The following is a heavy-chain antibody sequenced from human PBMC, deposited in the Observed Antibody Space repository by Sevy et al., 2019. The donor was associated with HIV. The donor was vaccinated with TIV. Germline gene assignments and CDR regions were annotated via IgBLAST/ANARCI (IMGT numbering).Heavy chain of an antibody. CDR2: INSNSGAI. CDR3: ATEYSYDY. J-gene: IGHJ4*02. CDR1: GHTFSDYY. D-gene: IGHD4-4*01. V-gene: IGHV1-2*02. Sequence: ASVKVSCKASGHTFSDYYIQWVRQAPGQGLEWMGWINSNSGAISNAQKFQGRVTMTSDTSISTVYMELSRLRSDDTAVYYCATEYSYDYWGQGTLVTVSS.